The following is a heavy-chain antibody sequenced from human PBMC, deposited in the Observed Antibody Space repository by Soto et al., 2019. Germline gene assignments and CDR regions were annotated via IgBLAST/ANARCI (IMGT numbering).Heavy chain of an antibody. J-gene: IGHJ6*02. V-gene: IGHV4-4*02. CDR3: ARGGNGSYYGRMDV. CDR2: IYHSGST. CDR1: GGSISSSNW. Sequence: SETLSLTCAVSGGSISSSNWWSWVRQPPGKGLEWIGEIYHSGSTNYNPSPKSRVTISVDKSKNQFSLKLSSVTAADTAVYYCARGGNGSYYGRMDVWGQGTTVTVSS. D-gene: IGHD1-26*01.